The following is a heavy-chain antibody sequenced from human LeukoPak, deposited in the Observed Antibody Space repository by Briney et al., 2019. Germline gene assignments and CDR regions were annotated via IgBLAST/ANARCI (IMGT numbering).Heavy chain of an antibody. CDR1: GFTFSSYA. J-gene: IGHJ5*02. V-gene: IGHV3-23*01. CDR2: TSGPGGSR. CDR3: SGGIRLGELSS. Sequence: GGSLRLSCAASGFTFSSYAMSWVRQAPGKGLEWVSATSGPGGSRDYADSVKGRFTISRDNAKNSLYLQMNSLRAEDTALYYCSGGIRLGELSSWGQGTLVTVSS. D-gene: IGHD3-16*02.